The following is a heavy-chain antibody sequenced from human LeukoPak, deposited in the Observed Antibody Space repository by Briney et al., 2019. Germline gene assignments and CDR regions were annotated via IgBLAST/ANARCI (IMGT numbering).Heavy chain of an antibody. Sequence: SETLSLTCTVSGGSISTYYWNWIRQPAGKGLESIGRIYSGSTNYNPSLKSRVTMPVDTSKYQFSLKLSSVTAADTAVYYCARGHGDYRRGGADYWGQGTLVTVSS. D-gene: IGHD4-17*01. CDR3: ARGHGDYRRGGADY. CDR2: IYSGST. V-gene: IGHV4-4*07. J-gene: IGHJ4*02. CDR1: GGSISTYY.